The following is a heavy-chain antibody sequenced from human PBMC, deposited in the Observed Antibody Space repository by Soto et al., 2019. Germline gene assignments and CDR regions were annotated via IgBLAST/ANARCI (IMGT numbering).Heavy chain of an antibody. CDR2: IYYSGST. J-gene: IGHJ6*02. CDR1: GGSISSGDYY. CDR3: ARSHVDIVATIYGGFDYYYYGMDV. D-gene: IGHD5-12*01. Sequence: QVQLQESGPGLVKPSQTLSLTCTVSGGSISSGDYYWSWIRQPPGKGLEWIGYIYYSGSTYYNPSPKSRVTISVDTSKNQFSLKLSSVTAADTAVYYCARSHVDIVATIYGGFDYYYYGMDVWGQGTTVTVSS. V-gene: IGHV4-30-4*01.